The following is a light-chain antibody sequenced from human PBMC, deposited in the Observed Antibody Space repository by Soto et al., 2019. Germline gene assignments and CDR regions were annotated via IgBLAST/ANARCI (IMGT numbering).Light chain of an antibody. CDR3: QQYNNWPWT. V-gene: IGKV3-15*01. CDR2: GAS. J-gene: IGKJ1*01. CDR1: QSVSSSY. Sequence: EIVLTQSPGTLSLSPGEGATLSCRASQSVSSSYLAWYQQKPGQAPRLLIYGASTRAPGFPARFSGSGSGTDFTLTISSLQSEDFAVYYCQQYNNWPWTFGQGTKVDIK.